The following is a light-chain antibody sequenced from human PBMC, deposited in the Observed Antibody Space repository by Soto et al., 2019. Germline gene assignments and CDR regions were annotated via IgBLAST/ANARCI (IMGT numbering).Light chain of an antibody. J-gene: IGKJ5*01. CDR3: QQLAAT. V-gene: IGKV3-11*01. CDR1: HNVVNS. Sequence: ETVLTQSPATLSLSPGERATLSCRTSHNVVNSLGWYQQKPGQAPRLLIYDASNRATGIPARFSGSGSETDFTLTISSLEPEDSAVYYCQQLAATFGQGTRLEMK. CDR2: DAS.